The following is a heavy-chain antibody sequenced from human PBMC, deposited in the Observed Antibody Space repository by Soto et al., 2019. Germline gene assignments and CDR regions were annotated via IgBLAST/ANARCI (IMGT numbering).Heavy chain of an antibody. Sequence: QVQLVQSGAEVKKPGSSVKVSCKASGGTFSSYAINWVRQAPGQGLEWMGGIIPISGTANYAQKFQGRGTITADESTSTAYMELSSLRSEDTAVYYCARSQGSSTSLEIYYYYYYGMDVWGQGTTVTVSS. V-gene: IGHV1-69*01. CDR3: ARSQGSSTSLEIYYYYYYGMDV. CDR2: IIPISGTA. CDR1: GGTFSSYA. J-gene: IGHJ6*02. D-gene: IGHD2-2*01.